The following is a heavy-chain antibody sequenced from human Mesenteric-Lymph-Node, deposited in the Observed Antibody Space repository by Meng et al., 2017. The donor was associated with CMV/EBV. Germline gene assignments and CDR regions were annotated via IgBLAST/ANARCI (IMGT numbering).Heavy chain of an antibody. D-gene: IGHD2-2*01. CDR3: ARAHRYCSSTSCSPNWFDP. J-gene: IGHJ5*02. V-gene: IGHV3-53*01. Sequence: TISSNYMTWVRKAPGKGLEWVAIIYSDGRRYYADSVKGRFTISRGASNNILYLQMSSLRAEDTAVYYCARAHRYCSSTSCSPNWFDPWGQGTLVTVSS. CDR1: TISSNY. CDR2: IYSDGRR.